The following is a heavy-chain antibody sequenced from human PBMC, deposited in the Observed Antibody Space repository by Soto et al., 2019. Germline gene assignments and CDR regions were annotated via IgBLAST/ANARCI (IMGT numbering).Heavy chain of an antibody. CDR3: ARLAAAGGDY. CDR1: GGSFSGYY. CDR2: INHSGST. J-gene: IGHJ4*02. D-gene: IGHD6-13*01. Sequence: QVQLQQWGAGLLKPSETLSLTCAVYGGSFSGYYWSWIRHPPGKGLEWIGEINHSGSTNYNPSLKSRVTISVDTSKNQFSLKLSSVTAADTAVYYCARLAAAGGDYWGQGTLVTVSS. V-gene: IGHV4-34*01.